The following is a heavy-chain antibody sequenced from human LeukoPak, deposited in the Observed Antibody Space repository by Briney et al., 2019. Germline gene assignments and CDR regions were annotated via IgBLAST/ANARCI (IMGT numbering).Heavy chain of an antibody. Sequence: PGGSLRLSCAASGFTFSRYWMTWVRQAQGQGLEWVANIKQDGSEQYYVDSVRGRFTISRDNTKNSLYLQMNSLGVEDTAVYYCATDWSGDGRFDYWGQGTLVTVSS. V-gene: IGHV3-7*05. CDR3: ATDWSGDGRFDY. CDR1: GFTFSRYW. J-gene: IGHJ4*02. D-gene: IGHD3-3*01. CDR2: IKQDGSEQ.